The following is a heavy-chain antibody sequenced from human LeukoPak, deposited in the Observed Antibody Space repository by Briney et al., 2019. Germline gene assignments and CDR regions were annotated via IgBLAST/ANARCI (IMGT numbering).Heavy chain of an antibody. V-gene: IGHV3-23*01. Sequence: PGGSLRLSCAASGFAFNNYAMAWVRQAPGKGLEWVSAISGSGGSTYYADSVKGRFTISRDNSKNTLYLQMNSLRAEDTAVYYCAKGNGGRYFDYWGQGTLVTVSS. CDR3: AKGNGGRYFDY. CDR2: ISGSGGST. D-gene: IGHD4-23*01. CDR1: GFAFNNYA. J-gene: IGHJ4*02.